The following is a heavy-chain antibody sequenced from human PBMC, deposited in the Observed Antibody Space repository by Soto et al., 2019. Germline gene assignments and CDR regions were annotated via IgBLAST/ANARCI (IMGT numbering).Heavy chain of an antibody. CDR2: CYCSATT. CDR1: GGSISSYG. V-gene: IGHV4-59*01. J-gene: IGHJ1*01. CDR3: ARHDSSAYSYFLH. D-gene: IGHD3-22*01. Sequence: SETLSLTCTVCGGSISSYGWSWIRQTPGKGLWWIGFCYCSATTNYTPALKSRVTISVDTSKNQFSLKLSSATAADTAVYFCARHDSSAYSYFLHWGQGTLVTVS.